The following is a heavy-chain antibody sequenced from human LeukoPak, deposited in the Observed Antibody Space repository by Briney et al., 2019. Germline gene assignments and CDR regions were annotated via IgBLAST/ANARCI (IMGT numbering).Heavy chain of an antibody. J-gene: IGHJ4*02. D-gene: IGHD6-19*01. CDR2: ISAYNGNT. Sequence: ASVKVSCTASGYTFTSYGISWVRQAPGQGLEWMGWISAYNGNTNYAQKLQGRVTMTTDTSTSTAYMELRSLRSDDTAVYYCARDQGIAVPYYFDYWGQGTLVTVSS. CDR1: GYTFTSYG. CDR3: ARDQGIAVPYYFDY. V-gene: IGHV1-18*01.